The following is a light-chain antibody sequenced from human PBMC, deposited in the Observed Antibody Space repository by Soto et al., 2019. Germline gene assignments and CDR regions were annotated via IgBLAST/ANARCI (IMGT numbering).Light chain of an antibody. CDR2: TAS. CDR1: QTISRW. V-gene: IGKV1-5*01. CDR3: QEYNNYWT. Sequence: QMTQSPSTLSASVGDTVTIACRASQTISRWLAWYQQKPGKAPRLLIYTASTLESGVPSRFSASGSGTEFTLTISSLHPDDSATYYCQEYNNYWTFGQGTKVDI. J-gene: IGKJ1*01.